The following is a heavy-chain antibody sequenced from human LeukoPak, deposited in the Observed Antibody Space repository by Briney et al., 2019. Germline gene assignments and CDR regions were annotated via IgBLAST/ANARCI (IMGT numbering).Heavy chain of an antibody. CDR3: AKDSDRGYSFGYSSDY. J-gene: IGHJ4*02. V-gene: IGHV3-30*02. CDR1: GFTFSGYG. D-gene: IGHD5-18*01. Sequence: PGGSLRLSCAASGFTFSGYGMHWVRQAPGKGLEGVAFIWYDGSKKYYADSVKGRFTISRDNSKNTVYLQLNSLRAEDTAVFYCAKDSDRGYSFGYSSDYWGQGTLVTVSS. CDR2: IWYDGSKK.